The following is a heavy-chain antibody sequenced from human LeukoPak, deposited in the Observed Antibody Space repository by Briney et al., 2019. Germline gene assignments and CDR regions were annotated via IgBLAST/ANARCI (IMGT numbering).Heavy chain of an antibody. J-gene: IGHJ4*02. CDR2: IKQDGSEK. D-gene: IGHD3-22*01. Sequence: GGSLRLSCAASGFTFSSYWMSWVRQAPGKGLEWVANIKQDGSEKYYVDSVKDRFTISRDNAKNSLYLQMNSLRAEDTAVYYCAKGRNYYDSSWFDYWGQGTLVTVSS. CDR1: GFTFSSYW. CDR3: AKGRNYYDSSWFDY. V-gene: IGHV3-7*01.